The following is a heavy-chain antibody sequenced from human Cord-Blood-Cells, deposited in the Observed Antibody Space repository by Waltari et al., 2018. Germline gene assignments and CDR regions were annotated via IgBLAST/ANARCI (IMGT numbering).Heavy chain of an antibody. Sequence: EVQLLESGGGLVQPGGSLRLSCAASGFTFSSYAMSWVRQAPGKGLEWVSAISGGGGSTYYAESVKGRFTISRDNSKNTLYLQMNSLRAEDTAVYYCAKRPFSITGTTYYFDYWGQGTLVTVSS. CDR2: ISGGGGST. D-gene: IGHD1-7*01. V-gene: IGHV3-23*01. J-gene: IGHJ4*02. CDR3: AKRPFSITGTTYYFDY. CDR1: GFTFSSYA.